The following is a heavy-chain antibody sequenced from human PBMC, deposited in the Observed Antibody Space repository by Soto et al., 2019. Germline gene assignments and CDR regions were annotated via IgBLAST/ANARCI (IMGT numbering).Heavy chain of an antibody. D-gene: IGHD4-17*01. Sequence: EVQLVQSGAEVKKPGESLRISCKGSGYSFTSYWISWVRQMPGKGLEWMGRIDPSDSYTKYSPSFQGHVTMSADKSISTAYLQWSILKASDTAMYYCARLRYDYGDYLWFDHWGQGTLVTVSS. CDR3: ARLRYDYGDYLWFDH. J-gene: IGHJ5*02. CDR1: GYSFTSYW. V-gene: IGHV5-10-1*03. CDR2: IDPSDSYT.